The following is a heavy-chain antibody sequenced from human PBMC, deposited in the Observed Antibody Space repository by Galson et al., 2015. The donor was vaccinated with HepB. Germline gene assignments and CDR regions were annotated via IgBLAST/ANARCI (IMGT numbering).Heavy chain of an antibody. J-gene: IGHJ6*02. CDR2: ISSSSSYI. Sequence: SLRLSCAASGFTFSSYSMNWVRQAPGKGLEWVSSISSSSSYIYYADSVKGRFTISRDNAKNSLYLQMNSLRAEDTAVYYCARDRYSSSWYTYYYYGMDVWGQGTTVTVSS. D-gene: IGHD6-13*01. CDR1: GFTFSSYS. CDR3: ARDRYSSSWYTYYYYGMDV. V-gene: IGHV3-21*01.